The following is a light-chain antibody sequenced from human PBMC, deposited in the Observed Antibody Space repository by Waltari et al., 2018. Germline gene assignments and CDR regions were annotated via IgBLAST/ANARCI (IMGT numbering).Light chain of an antibody. Sequence: QSVLTQPPSVSGAPGLRVTISCPGSRSNIGAPYDVHWYQQLPGTAPKLLIYGNTNRPSGVPDRFSGSKSGTSASLAITGLQAEDEADYYCQSYDSSLSGSVFGGGTKVTVL. CDR2: GNT. CDR1: RSNIGAPYD. J-gene: IGLJ6*01. V-gene: IGLV1-40*01. CDR3: QSYDSSLSGSV.